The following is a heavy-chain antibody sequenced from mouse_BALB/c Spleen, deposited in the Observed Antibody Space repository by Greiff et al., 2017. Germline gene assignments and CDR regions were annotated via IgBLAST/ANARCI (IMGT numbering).Heavy chain of an antibody. CDR3: ARGTTATWYFDV. D-gene: IGHD1-2*01. Sequence: EVQLQQSGPGLVKPSQSLSLTCTVTGYSITSDYAWNWIRQFPGNKLEWMGYISYSGSTSYNPSLKSRISITRDTSKNQFFLQLNSVTTEDTATYYCARGTTATWYFDVWGAGTTVTVSS. J-gene: IGHJ1*01. CDR2: ISYSGST. V-gene: IGHV3-2*02. CDR1: GYSITSDYA.